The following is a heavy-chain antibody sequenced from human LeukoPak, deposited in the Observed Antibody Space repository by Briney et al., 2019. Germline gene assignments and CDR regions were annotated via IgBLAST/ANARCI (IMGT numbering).Heavy chain of an antibody. CDR2: INPNSGNT. CDR1: GYTFSSSD. CDR3: TTYYYDSSGYRTPKY. J-gene: IGHJ4*02. V-gene: IGHV1-8*01. Sequence: ASVTVSCKASGYTFSSSDINWVRQATGKGLEWMGWINPNSGNTGCAQKSQGRITMTRNNSISTAYMELSRLRSEDTAIYYCTTYYYDSSGYRTPKYWGQGTLVTVSS. D-gene: IGHD3-22*01.